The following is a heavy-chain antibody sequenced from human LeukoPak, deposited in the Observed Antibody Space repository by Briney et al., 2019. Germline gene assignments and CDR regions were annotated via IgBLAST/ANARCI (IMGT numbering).Heavy chain of an antibody. Sequence: GGSLRLSCAASGFTVSNNYMSWVRQAPGKGLEWVSVIYSGGTTYYANSVKGRFTISRDSSKNTMYLQMNSLRVEDTAMYYCGRDVGPWGQGTQVTVSS. CDR1: GFTVSNNY. J-gene: IGHJ5*02. CDR2: IYSGGTT. CDR3: GRDVGP. V-gene: IGHV3-53*01.